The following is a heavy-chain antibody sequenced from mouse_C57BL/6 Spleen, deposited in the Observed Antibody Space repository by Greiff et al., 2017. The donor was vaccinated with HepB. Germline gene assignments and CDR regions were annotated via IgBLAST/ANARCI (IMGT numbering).Heavy chain of an antibody. CDR1: GFTFSDYG. D-gene: IGHD4-1*01. V-gene: IGHV5-17*01. Sequence: EVHLVESGGGLVKPGGSLKLSCAASGFTFSDYGMHWVRQAPEKGLEWVAYISSGSSTIYYADTVKGRFTISRDNAKNTLFLQMTSLRSEDTAMYYCARRRRNWDYFDYWGQGTTLTVSS. CDR3: ARRRRNWDYFDY. J-gene: IGHJ2*01. CDR2: ISSGSSTI.